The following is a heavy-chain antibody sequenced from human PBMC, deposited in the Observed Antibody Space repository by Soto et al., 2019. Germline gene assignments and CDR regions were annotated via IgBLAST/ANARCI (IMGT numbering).Heavy chain of an antibody. Sequence: QVQLVESGGGVVQLGRSLRLSCAASGFTFSSYAMHWVRQAPGKGLEWVAVISYDGSNKYYADSVKGRFTISRDNSKNTLYLQMNSLRAEDTAVYYCARGRSYYYGSGSGYWGQGTLVTVSS. D-gene: IGHD3-10*01. V-gene: IGHV3-30-3*01. CDR1: GFTFSSYA. CDR3: ARGRSYYYGSGSGY. CDR2: ISYDGSNK. J-gene: IGHJ4*02.